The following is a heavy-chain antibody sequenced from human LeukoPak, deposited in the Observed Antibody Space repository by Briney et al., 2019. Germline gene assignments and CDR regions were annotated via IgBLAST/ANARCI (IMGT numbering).Heavy chain of an antibody. V-gene: IGHV3-53*01. D-gene: IGHD6-13*01. CDR3: ARDKYSSSWYYFDY. CDR2: IYSGGST. Sequence: PGGSLRLSCAASGFTVSSNYMSWVRQAPGKGLEWVSVIYSGGSTYYADSVKGRFTISRDTFKNTLYLQMNSLRAEDTAVYYCARDKYSSSWYYFDYWGQGTLVTVSS. J-gene: IGHJ4*02. CDR1: GFTVSSNY.